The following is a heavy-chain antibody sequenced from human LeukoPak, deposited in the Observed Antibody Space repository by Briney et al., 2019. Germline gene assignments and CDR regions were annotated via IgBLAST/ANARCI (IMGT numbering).Heavy chain of an antibody. Sequence: SETLSLTCTVSGGSISGNYWSWIRQPAGKGLEWIGRIYASGRTNYNPSLKSRVTISVDTSKNQFSLKLSSVTAADTAVYYCARGGYYDSSGSDHWGQGTLVTVSS. CDR3: ARGGYYDSSGSDH. CDR2: IYASGRT. D-gene: IGHD3-22*01. V-gene: IGHV4-4*07. J-gene: IGHJ4*02. CDR1: GGSISGNY.